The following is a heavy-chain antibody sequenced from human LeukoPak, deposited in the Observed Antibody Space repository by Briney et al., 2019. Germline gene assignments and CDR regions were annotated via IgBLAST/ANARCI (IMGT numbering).Heavy chain of an antibody. V-gene: IGHV3-48*03. CDR2: ISSSGSTI. J-gene: IGHJ6*03. Sequence: GGSLRLSCAASGFTFSSYEMNWVRQAPGKGLEWLSYISSSGSTIYYADSVKGRFTISRDNAKNSLYLQMNSLRAEDTAVYYCAREASSSWYAYYYYYMDVWGKGTTVTISS. CDR1: GFTFSSYE. CDR3: AREASSSWYAYYYYYMDV. D-gene: IGHD6-13*01.